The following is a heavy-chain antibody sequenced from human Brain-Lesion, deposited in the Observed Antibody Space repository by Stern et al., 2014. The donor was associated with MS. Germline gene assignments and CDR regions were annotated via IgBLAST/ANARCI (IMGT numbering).Heavy chain of an antibody. Sequence: VQLVESGPGLVKPSETLSLTCTVSGGSIGRSSYYWGWIRQPPGKGLEWIGNIFYTGSTFSAPPLKSGSTIPVATSNNHSPRSLTFVTAADTAVYYCARGAGVFDSWGQGTLVTVSP. CDR2: IFYTGST. D-gene: IGHD6-19*01. CDR1: GGSIGRSSYY. J-gene: IGHJ4*02. CDR3: ARGAGVFDS. V-gene: IGHV4-39*02.